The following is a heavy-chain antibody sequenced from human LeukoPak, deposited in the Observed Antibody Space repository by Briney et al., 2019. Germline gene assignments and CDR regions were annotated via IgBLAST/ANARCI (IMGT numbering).Heavy chain of an antibody. V-gene: IGHV3-23*01. CDR1: GFTFSSYA. Sequence: GGSLRLSCAASGFTFSSYAMSWVRQAPGKGLEWVSAISGSGGSTYYADSVKGRFTISRDNSKNTLYLQMNSLRAEDTAVYYCAKVHRGVVISHGDAFDIWGQGTMVTVSS. D-gene: IGHD3-3*01. CDR3: AKVHRGVVISHGDAFDI. J-gene: IGHJ3*02. CDR2: ISGSGGST.